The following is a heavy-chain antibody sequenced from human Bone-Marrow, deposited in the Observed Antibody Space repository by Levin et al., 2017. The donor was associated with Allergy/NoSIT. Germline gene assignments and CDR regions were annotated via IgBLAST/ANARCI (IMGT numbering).Heavy chain of an antibody. CDR2: ISVNGDST. D-gene: IGHD6-19*01. V-gene: IGHV3-23*01. Sequence: ASVKVSCAASGFTFSSFAMNWVRQAPGKGLEWVSGISVNGDSTYYADSVKGRFTISRDSSKNTLFLQMNSLRAEDTAIYYCATGYTSGWRRDYWGQGTLVTVSS. J-gene: IGHJ4*02. CDR1: GFTFSSFA. CDR3: ATGYTSGWRRDY.